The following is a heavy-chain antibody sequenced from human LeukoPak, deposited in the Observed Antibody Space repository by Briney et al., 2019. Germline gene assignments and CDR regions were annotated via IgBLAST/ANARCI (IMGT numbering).Heavy chain of an antibody. CDR1: GYTFTGYY. V-gene: IGHV1-2*02. J-gene: IGHJ4*02. Sequence: PSVRVSCKASGYTFTGYYMHWVRQAPGQGLEWMGWINPNSGGTNYAQKFQGRVTMTRDTSISTAYMELSRLRSDDTAVYYCARVESIQGGYYFDYWGQGTLVTVSS. CDR3: ARVESIQGGYYFDY. CDR2: INPNSGGT. D-gene: IGHD3-16*01.